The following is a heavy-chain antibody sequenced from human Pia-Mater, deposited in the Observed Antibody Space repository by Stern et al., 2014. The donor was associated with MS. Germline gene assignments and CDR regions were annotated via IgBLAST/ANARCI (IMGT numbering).Heavy chain of an antibody. CDR2: SSHTGSA. D-gene: IGHD3-16*01. J-gene: IGHJ5*02. V-gene: IGHV4-4*02. Sequence: VQLVESGPGLVKPSGTLSLTCAVSGGSISSRNWWSWVRQPPGKGLEGIGESSHTGSANYTPSLKSRVTISIAESKNQFSLTLSSVTAADTAVYYCAREPLGDTWGQGTLVTVSS. CDR1: GGSISSRNW. CDR3: AREPLGDT.